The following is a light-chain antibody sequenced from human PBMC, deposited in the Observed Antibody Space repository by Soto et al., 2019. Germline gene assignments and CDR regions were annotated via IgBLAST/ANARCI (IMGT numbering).Light chain of an antibody. Sequence: QSVLTQPASVSGSPGQSITISCTGTSSDVGGYNYVSWYQQRPGKAPKLMIYDVNNRPSGVSNRFSASKSGNTASLTISGLRAEDGADYYCSSYTTPPPLGLGGGTKLPAL. V-gene: IGLV2-14*01. CDR3: SSYTTPPPLG. CDR1: SSDVGGYNY. J-gene: IGLJ3*02. CDR2: DVN.